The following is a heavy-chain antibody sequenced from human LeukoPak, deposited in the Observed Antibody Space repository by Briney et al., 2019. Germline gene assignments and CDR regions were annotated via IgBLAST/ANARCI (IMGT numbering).Heavy chain of an antibody. V-gene: IGHV7-4-1*02. D-gene: IGHD2-2*01. CDR3: TRQGPGYCGSTSCYGVDY. J-gene: IGHJ4*02. CDR2: INTNTGNP. CDR1: GYTFTSCA. Sequence: ASVKVSCKASGYTFTSCAMNWVRQAPGQGLEWMGWINTNTGNPTYAQGFTGRFVFSLDTSVSTAYLQISSLKAEGTAVYYCTRQGPGYCGSTSCYGVDYWGQGTLVTVSS.